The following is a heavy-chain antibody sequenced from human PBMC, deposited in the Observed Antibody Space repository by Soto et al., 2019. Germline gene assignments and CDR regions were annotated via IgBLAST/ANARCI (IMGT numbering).Heavy chain of an antibody. CDR2: IYYSGST. CDR3: ARDLYSSSFGY. V-gene: IGHV4-61*01. J-gene: IGHJ4*02. CDR1: GGSVSSGSYY. Sequence: SETLSLTCTVSGGSVSSGSYYWSWIRQPPGKGLEWIGYIYYSGSTNYNPSLKSRVTISVDTSKNQFSLKLSSVTAADTAVYYCARDLYSSSFGYWGQGTLVTVSS. D-gene: IGHD6-13*01.